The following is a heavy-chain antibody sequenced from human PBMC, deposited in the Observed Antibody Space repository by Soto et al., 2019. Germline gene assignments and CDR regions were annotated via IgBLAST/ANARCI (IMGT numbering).Heavy chain of an antibody. CDR1: GGSISSGGYY. D-gene: IGHD3-22*01. CDR2: IYYSGST. V-gene: IGHV4-31*03. CDR3: ASTYYNASSGPSDY. Sequence: SETLSLTCTVSGGSISSGGYYWSWVRQHPGKGLEWIGYIYYSGSTYYNPSLKSRVTISVDTSKNQFSLKLSSVTAADTAFYYCASTYYNASSGPSDYWGQGTLVTVSS. J-gene: IGHJ4*02.